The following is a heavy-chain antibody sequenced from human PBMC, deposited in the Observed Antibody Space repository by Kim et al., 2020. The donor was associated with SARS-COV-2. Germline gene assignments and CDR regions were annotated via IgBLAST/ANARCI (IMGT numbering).Heavy chain of an antibody. V-gene: IGHV1-69*13. CDR1: GGTFSSYA. CDR3: ARAVVDTAMVTSPLFDY. CDR2: IIPIFGTA. D-gene: IGHD5-18*01. J-gene: IGHJ4*02. Sequence: SVKVSCKASGGTFSSYAISWVRQAPGQGLEWMGGIIPIFGTANYAQKFQGRVTITADESTSTAYMELSSLRSEDTAVYYCARAVVDTAMVTSPLFDYWGQGTLVTVSS.